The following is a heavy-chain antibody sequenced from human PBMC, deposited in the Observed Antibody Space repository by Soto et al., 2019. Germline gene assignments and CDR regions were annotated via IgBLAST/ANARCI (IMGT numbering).Heavy chain of an antibody. CDR2: ISTDGSIT. D-gene: IGHD2-2*01. CDR1: GLIFRNYK. CDR3: TRDTNGLHY. Sequence: GGSLRLSCAPSGLIFRNYKMHWVRQAPGKGLVWVSRISTDGSITDYVDSVKGRFTVSRDNAKNTLYLQMNSLRVDDTAVYYCTRDTNGLHYWGQGTLVTVSS. V-gene: IGHV3-74*01. J-gene: IGHJ4*02.